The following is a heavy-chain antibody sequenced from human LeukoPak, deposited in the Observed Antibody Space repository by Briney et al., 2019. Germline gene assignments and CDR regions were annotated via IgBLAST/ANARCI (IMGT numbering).Heavy chain of an antibody. CDR3: AKYRYSSGWFLDAFDI. Sequence: GGSLRLSCAASGFTFSGYAMSWVRQAPGKGLEWVSGIRGSDDSTYYADSVKGRFTISRDNSKNTLYLQMNSLRAEDTAVYYCAKYRYSSGWFLDAFDIWGQGTMVTVSS. D-gene: IGHD6-19*01. CDR1: GFTFSGYA. CDR2: IRGSDDST. J-gene: IGHJ3*02. V-gene: IGHV3-23*01.